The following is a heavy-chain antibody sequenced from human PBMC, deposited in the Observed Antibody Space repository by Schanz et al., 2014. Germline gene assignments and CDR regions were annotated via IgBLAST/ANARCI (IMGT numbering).Heavy chain of an antibody. D-gene: IGHD3-16*01. J-gene: IGHJ4*02. V-gene: IGHV3-74*01. CDR2: INSDGTTT. CDR1: GFTFSTYW. CDR3: VRLDVHDY. Sequence: EVQLVESGGGLVQPGGSLRLSCAASGFTFSTYWMHWVRQAPGKGLVWVSHINSDGTTTTYADSVKGRFTISRDNAENTLYLQMNSLRVEDTAVYYCVRLDVHDYWGQGTLVTVSA.